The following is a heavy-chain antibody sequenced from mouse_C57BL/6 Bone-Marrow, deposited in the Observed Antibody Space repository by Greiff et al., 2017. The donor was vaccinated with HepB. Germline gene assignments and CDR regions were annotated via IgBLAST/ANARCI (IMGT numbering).Heavy chain of an antibody. CDR2: ISNGGGST. D-gene: IGHD1-1*01. Sequence: EVKLMESGGGLVQPGGSLKLSCAASGFTFSDYYMYWVRQTPEKRLEWVAYISNGGGSTYYPDTVKGRFTISRDNAKNTLYLQMSRLKSEDTAMYYCARQDGPYAMDYWGQGTSVTVSS. J-gene: IGHJ4*01. V-gene: IGHV5-12*01. CDR1: GFTFSDYY. CDR3: ARQDGPYAMDY.